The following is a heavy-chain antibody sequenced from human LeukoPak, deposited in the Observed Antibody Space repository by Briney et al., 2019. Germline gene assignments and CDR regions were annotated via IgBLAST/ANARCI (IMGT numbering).Heavy chain of an antibody. D-gene: IGHD3-22*01. CDR1: GGSLSSGGYY. CDR3: ARRSYYYDSSGYYPFDY. CDR2: IYYSGST. Sequence: PSETLSLTCTVSGGSLSSGGYYWSWLRQHPGKGLEWIGYIYYSGSTYYNPSLKSRVTISVDTSKNQFSLKLSSVTAADTAVYYCARRSYYYDSSGYYPFDYWGQGTLVTVSS. J-gene: IGHJ4*02. V-gene: IGHV4-31*03.